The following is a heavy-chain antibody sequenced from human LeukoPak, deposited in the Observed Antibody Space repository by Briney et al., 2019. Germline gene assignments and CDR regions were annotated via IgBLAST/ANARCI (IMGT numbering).Heavy chain of an antibody. CDR2: INPSGGST. V-gene: IGHV1-46*01. CDR1: GYTFTSYY. D-gene: IGHD3-22*01. Sequence: ASVKVSCKASGYTFTSYYMHWVRQAPGQGLEWMGIINPSGGSTSYAQKFQGGVTMTRDTSTSTVYMELSSLRSEDTAVYYCAIRTYCYDSSGYYIGGADYWGQGTLVTVSS. J-gene: IGHJ4*02. CDR3: AIRTYCYDSSGYYIGGADY.